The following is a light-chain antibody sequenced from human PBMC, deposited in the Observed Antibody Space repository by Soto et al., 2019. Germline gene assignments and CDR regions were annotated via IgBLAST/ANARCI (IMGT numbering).Light chain of an antibody. J-gene: IGLJ2*01. V-gene: IGLV2-14*01. CDR3: RSYTSSSTLV. CDR2: GVS. Sequence: QSVLTQPASVSGSPGQSITISCTGTSSDVGGYDYVSWYQQHPGKAPKLMIYGVSNRPSGLSNRFSGSKSGNTASLTISGLQAEDEADYYCRSYTSSSTLVFGGGTKLTVL. CDR1: SSDVGGYDY.